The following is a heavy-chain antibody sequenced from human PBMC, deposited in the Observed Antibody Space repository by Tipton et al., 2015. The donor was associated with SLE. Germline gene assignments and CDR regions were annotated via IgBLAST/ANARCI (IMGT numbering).Heavy chain of an antibody. CDR2: INHSGIT. J-gene: IGHJ3*02. CDR3: ATSISSSWWGGAAFDI. V-gene: IGHV4-34*01. D-gene: IGHD6-13*01. Sequence: LRLSCAVYGGSFRGYYWGWIRQPPGKGVGWIWEINHSGITNYKPSLKSRLTTSVDTSKNQFSLKLNSVTAADTAVYYCATSISSSWWGGAAFDIWGQGTMVTVSS. CDR1: GGSFRGYY.